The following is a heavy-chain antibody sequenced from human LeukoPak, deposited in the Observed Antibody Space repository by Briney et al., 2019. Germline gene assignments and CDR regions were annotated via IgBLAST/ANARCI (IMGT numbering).Heavy chain of an antibody. Sequence: SETLSLTXTVSGGSISSYYWSWIRQPAGKGLEWIGRIYTRGSTNYNPSLKSRVTMSVDTSKNQFSLKLSSVTAADTAVYYCARATVTGFHFDYWGQGTLVTVSS. CDR3: ARATVTGFHFDY. D-gene: IGHD4-17*01. CDR1: GGSISSYY. V-gene: IGHV4-4*07. CDR2: IYTRGST. J-gene: IGHJ4*02.